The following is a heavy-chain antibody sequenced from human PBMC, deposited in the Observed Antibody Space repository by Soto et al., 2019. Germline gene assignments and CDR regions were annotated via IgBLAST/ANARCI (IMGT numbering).Heavy chain of an antibody. CDR2: INPNSGGT. J-gene: IGHJ3*02. CDR3: AREDYSNYSAFDI. D-gene: IGHD4-4*01. Sequence: QVQLVQSGAEVKKPGASVKVSCKASGYTFTGYYMHWVRQAPGQGLEWMGWINPNSGGTNYAQKFQGWVTMTRDTSICTAYMELSRLRSDDTAVYYCAREDYSNYSAFDIWGQGTMVTVSS. V-gene: IGHV1-2*04. CDR1: GYTFTGYY.